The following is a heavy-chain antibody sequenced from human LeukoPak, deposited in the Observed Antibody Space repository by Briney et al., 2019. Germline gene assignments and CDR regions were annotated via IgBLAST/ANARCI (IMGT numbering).Heavy chain of an antibody. CDR2: IKQDGSEK. CDR3: AREGGNSRYYYYMDV. Sequence: HPGGSLRLSCAASGFTFSSYWMSWVRQAPGKGLEWVANIKQDGSEKYYVDSVKGRFTISRDNAKNSLYLQMNSLRAEDTAVYYCAREGGNSRYYYYMDVWGKGTTVTVSS. CDR1: GFTFSSYW. D-gene: IGHD4-23*01. V-gene: IGHV3-7*01. J-gene: IGHJ6*03.